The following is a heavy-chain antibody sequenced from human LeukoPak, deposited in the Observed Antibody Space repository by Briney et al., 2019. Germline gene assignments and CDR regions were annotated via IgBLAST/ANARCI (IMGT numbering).Heavy chain of an antibody. D-gene: IGHD1-26*01. CDR2: IYYSGST. CDR3: ARRRLSGYVDY. Sequence: KASETLSLTCTVSGGSISSYYWSWIRQPPGKGLEWIGYIYYSGSTNYNPSLKSRVTISVDTSKNQFSLKLSSVTAADTAVYYCARRRLSGYVDYWGQGTLVTVSS. V-gene: IGHV4-59*08. CDR1: GGSISSYY. J-gene: IGHJ4*02.